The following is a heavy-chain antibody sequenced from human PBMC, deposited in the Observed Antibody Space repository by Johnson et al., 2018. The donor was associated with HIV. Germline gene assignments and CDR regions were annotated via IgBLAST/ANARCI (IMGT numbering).Heavy chain of an antibody. D-gene: IGHD6-19*01. CDR1: GFTFSSYA. Sequence: QMQLVESGGGVVQPGRSLRLSCAASGFTFSSYAMHWVRQAPGKGLEWVAVISYDGSNKYYADSVKGRFTISRDNSKNTLYLQMNSLRPEDTAVYYCAKDFAVAAMGAFDIWGQGTMVTVSS. CDR2: ISYDGSNK. J-gene: IGHJ3*02. V-gene: IGHV3-30-3*01. CDR3: AKDFAVAAMGAFDI.